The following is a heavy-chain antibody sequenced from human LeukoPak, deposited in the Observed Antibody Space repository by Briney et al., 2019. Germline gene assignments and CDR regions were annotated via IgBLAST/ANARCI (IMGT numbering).Heavy chain of an antibody. Sequence: GGSLRLSCTASGFTFSSCAMSWVRQAPGKGLEWVSAISGSGGSTYYADSVKGRFTISRDNSKNTLYLQMNSLRAEDTAVYYCAKGDHYDFWSGSVDWGQGTLVTVSS. CDR2: ISGSGGST. D-gene: IGHD3-3*01. CDR3: AKGDHYDFWSGSVD. V-gene: IGHV3-23*01. CDR1: GFTFSSCA. J-gene: IGHJ4*02.